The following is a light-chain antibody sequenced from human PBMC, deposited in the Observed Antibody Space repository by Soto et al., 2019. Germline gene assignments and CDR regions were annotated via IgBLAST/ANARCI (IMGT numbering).Light chain of an antibody. J-gene: IGKJ2*01. CDR3: QQYSGPGMYT. Sequence: EIVLTQSPGTVSLSPGEGATLSCRASQSVSSTYLAWYQHKPGQAPRLLIYSASRRASGIPDRFSGSGSGTDFTLTINRLETEDFAEYYFQQYSGPGMYTFGQGTKLEIK. CDR2: SAS. CDR1: QSVSSTY. V-gene: IGKV3-20*01.